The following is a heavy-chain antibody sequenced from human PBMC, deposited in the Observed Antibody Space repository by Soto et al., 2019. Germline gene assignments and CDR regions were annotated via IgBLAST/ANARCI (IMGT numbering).Heavy chain of an antibody. CDR3: AKVGGYSSNPDSPRNPNRFDY. V-gene: IGHV3-23*01. D-gene: IGHD6-13*01. CDR1: GFTFSSYA. J-gene: IGHJ4*02. CDR2: ISGSGGST. Sequence: GGSLRLSCAASGFTFSSYAMSWVRQAPGKGLEWVSAISGSGGSTYYADSVKGRFTISRDNSKNTLYLQMNSLRAEDTAVYYCAKVGGYSSNPDSPRNPNRFDYWGQGTLVTVSS.